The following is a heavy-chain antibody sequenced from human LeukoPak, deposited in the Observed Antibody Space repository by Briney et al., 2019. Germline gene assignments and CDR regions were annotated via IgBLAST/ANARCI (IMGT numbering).Heavy chain of an antibody. Sequence: PSETLSLTCSLYGGSFNDYYWSWIRQPPGKGLGWLGEFNNSGGNNYNPSPWSRLTISIDTSKHQFSMQVTSVTAADTGVYFCARVSEIMISFGGVISHFDNWGQGALVTVSS. V-gene: IGHV4-34*01. D-gene: IGHD3-16*02. CDR1: GGSFNDYY. CDR2: FNNSGGN. CDR3: ARVSEIMISFGGVISHFDN. J-gene: IGHJ4*02.